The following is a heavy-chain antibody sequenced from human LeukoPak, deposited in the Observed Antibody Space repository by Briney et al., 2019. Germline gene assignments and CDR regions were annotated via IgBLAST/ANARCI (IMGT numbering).Heavy chain of an antibody. V-gene: IGHV1-2*02. CDR1: GYTFTGYY. J-gene: IGHJ4*02. D-gene: IGHD5-18*01. Sequence: EASVKVSCKASGYTFTGYYMHWVRQAPGQGLEWMGWINPNSGGTYYAQKFQGRVTLTRDTSITTAYMELSRLRSDDTAVYYCGVGRDTYGFWVYWGQGTLVIVSS. CDR3: GVGRDTYGFWVY. CDR2: INPNSGGT.